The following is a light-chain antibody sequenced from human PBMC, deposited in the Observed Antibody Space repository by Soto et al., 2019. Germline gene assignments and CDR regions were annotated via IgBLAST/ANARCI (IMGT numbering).Light chain of an antibody. CDR2: EVT. CDR1: SSDVGGYNR. J-gene: IGLJ3*02. V-gene: IGLV2-14*01. CDR3: SSYTIRNSWV. Sequence: QSALTQPASVTGSPGQSITISCTGTSSDVGGYNRVSWYQQYPGTAPKRMNSEVTNRPSGVSYRFSAPKSGNTASLTISGLQPEDEADYYCSSYTIRNSWVFGGGTKLTVL.